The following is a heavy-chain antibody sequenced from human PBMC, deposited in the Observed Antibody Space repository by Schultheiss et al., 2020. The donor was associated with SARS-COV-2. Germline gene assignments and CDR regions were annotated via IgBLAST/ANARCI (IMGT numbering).Heavy chain of an antibody. V-gene: IGHV4-59*12. J-gene: IGHJ4*02. Sequence: SETLSLTCTVSGDSISNYYWSWVRQPPGKGPEWIGYIFYTGTTNYNPSLKSRVTISVDTSKNQFSLKLSSVTAADTAVYYCARGGRGVRVGTTGDYWGQGTLVTVSS. D-gene: IGHD1-26*01. CDR2: IFYTGTT. CDR1: GDSISNYY. CDR3: ARGGRGVRVGTTGDY.